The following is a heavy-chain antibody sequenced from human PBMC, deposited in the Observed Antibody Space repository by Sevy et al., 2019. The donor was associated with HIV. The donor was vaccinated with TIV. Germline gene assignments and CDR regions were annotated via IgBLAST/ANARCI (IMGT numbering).Heavy chain of an antibody. Sequence: GGSLRLSCAASGFTFSSYSMNWVRQAPGRGLEWVSYISSSSTIYYADSVKGRFTISRDNAKNSLYLQMNSLRDEDTAVYYCARGPYYYDSSGYSFDYWGQGTLVTVSS. CDR2: ISSSSTI. CDR1: GFTFSSYS. J-gene: IGHJ4*02. V-gene: IGHV3-48*02. CDR3: ARGPYYYDSSGYSFDY. D-gene: IGHD3-22*01.